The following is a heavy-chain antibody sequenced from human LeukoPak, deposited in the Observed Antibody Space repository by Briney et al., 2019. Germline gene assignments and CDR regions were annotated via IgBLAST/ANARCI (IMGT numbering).Heavy chain of an antibody. CDR2: IYYSGST. CDR3: ARDRIAVTTDYGMDV. D-gene: IGHD4-11*01. V-gene: IGHV4-59*01. CDR1: GGSISSYY. Sequence: SETLSLTCTVSGGSISSYYWSWIRQPPGKGLEWIGHIYYSGSTNYNPSLKGRVTISVDTSKNQFSLKLSSVTAADTAVYYCARDRIAVTTDYGMDVWGQGTTVTVSS. J-gene: IGHJ6*02.